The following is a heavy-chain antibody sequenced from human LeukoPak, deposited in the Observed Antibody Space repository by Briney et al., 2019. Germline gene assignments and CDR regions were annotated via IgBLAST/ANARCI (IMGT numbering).Heavy chain of an antibody. D-gene: IGHD6-13*01. J-gene: IGHJ4*02. CDR1: GGTFSSYA. CDR3: ARAGSGRQQLAIDY. V-gene: IGHV1-2*02. Sequence: PKASVKVSCKASGGTFSSYAISWVRQAPGQGLEWMGWINPNSGGTNYAQKIQGRVTMTRDTSIRTAYMELSRLRSDDTAVYYCARAGSGRQQLAIDYWGQGTLVTVSS. CDR2: INPNSGGT.